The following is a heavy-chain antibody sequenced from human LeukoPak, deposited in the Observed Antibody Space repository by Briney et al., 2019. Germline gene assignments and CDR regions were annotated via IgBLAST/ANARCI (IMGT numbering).Heavy chain of an antibody. Sequence: GGSLRLSCAASGFTFSDHVMHWVRQAPGMGLEWVAVISKDGSKTFYAGSVEGRFTFSRDNSENTLYLQMNYLKPEDTAVYYCAKNEGTIWNSKNDPFDIWGQGTMVTVSS. J-gene: IGHJ3*02. CDR3: AKNEGTIWNSKNDPFDI. CDR1: GFTFSDHV. D-gene: IGHD1-7*01. V-gene: IGHV3-30*17. CDR2: ISKDGSKT.